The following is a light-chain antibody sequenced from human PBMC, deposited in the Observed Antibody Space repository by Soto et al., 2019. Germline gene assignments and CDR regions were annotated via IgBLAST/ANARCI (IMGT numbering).Light chain of an antibody. CDR2: GAS. V-gene: IGKV3-20*01. CDR1: QSVSSNY. J-gene: IGKJ1*01. Sequence: EIVLTQSPGTLSLSPGERATLSCRASQSVSSNYLAWYQQKPGQTPRLLIYGASSRATGIPGRFSGSGSGTDFTLTISSLEPEDFAVFYCQQYGSSPWTFGQGTKVEIK. CDR3: QQYGSSPWT.